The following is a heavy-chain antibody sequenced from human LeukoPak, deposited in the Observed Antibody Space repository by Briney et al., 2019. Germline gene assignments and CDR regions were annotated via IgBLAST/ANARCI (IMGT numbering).Heavy chain of an antibody. CDR3: VKEIGTIYFDY. CDR2: ISWGATNK. J-gene: IGHJ4*02. V-gene: IGHV3-43*01. CDR1: SFTFYDYT. Sequence: GGSLRLSCAAYSFTFYDYTLQGVRQAPGKGLEWVSLISWGATNKFYADSVKGRFTVSRDNSKNSLYLEMNSLRTEDTALYYGVKEIGTIYFDYWGQGTLVTVSS. D-gene: IGHD1-1*01.